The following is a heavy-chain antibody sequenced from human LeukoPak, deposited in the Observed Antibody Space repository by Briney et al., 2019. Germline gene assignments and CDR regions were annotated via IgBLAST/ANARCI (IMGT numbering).Heavy chain of an antibody. V-gene: IGHV1-69*05. CDR3: ARDPIGSRWPYYFDY. Sequence: RASVKVSCKASGGTFSSYAISWVRQAPGQGLEWMGGIIPIFGTANYAQKFQGRVTITRDTSASTAYMELSSLRSEDTAVYYCARDPIGSRWPYYFDYWGQGTLVTVSS. CDR2: IIPIFGTA. J-gene: IGHJ4*02. D-gene: IGHD6-13*01. CDR1: GGTFSSYA.